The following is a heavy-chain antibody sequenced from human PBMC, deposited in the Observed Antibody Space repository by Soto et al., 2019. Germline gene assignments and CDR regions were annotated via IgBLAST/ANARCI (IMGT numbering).Heavy chain of an antibody. Sequence: ASVKVSCKASGYTFTSYGFIWVRQAPGQGLEWMGWISAYNGNTKYAQKFQGRVTMTTDPSTSTAYMELRSLRSDDTAVYYCAREYNWNLDYWGQGTLVTVSS. CDR1: GYTFTSYG. V-gene: IGHV1-18*01. J-gene: IGHJ4*02. D-gene: IGHD1-20*01. CDR3: AREYNWNLDY. CDR2: ISAYNGNT.